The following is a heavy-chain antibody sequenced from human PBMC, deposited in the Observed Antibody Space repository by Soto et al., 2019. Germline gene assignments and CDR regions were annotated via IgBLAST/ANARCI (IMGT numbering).Heavy chain of an antibody. D-gene: IGHD3-22*01. CDR1: GFTVSSNY. CDR2: IYSGGST. V-gene: IGHV3-66*01. CDR3: ASYYYDSRGYFDL. J-gene: IGHJ2*01. Sequence: GGSLRLSCAASGFTVSSNYMSWVRQAPGKGLEWVSVIYSGGSTYYADSVKGRFTISRDNSKNTLYLQMNSLRAEDTAVYYCASYYYDSRGYFDLWGRGTLVTVSS.